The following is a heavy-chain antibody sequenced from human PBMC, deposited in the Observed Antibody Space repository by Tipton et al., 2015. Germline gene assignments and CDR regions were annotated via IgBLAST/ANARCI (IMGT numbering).Heavy chain of an antibody. Sequence: SLRLSCATSGLSFTTYNMIWVRQAPGKGLEWVSLITSSGNFIYYADSVKGRFIISRDNAKNSLFLQMNSLRAEDTALYFCARVRFLGWFSSGADAFDIWGQGTMVTVSS. CDR1: GLSFTTYN. V-gene: IGHV3-21*01. CDR2: ITSSGNFI. CDR3: ARVRFLGWFSSGADAFDI. J-gene: IGHJ3*02. D-gene: IGHD3-3*01.